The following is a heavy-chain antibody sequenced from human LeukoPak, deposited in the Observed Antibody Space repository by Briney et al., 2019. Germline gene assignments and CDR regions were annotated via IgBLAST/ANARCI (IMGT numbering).Heavy chain of an antibody. J-gene: IGHJ4*02. CDR3: PRVEKWTNLVRYYFDN. CDR1: GFTFSDYY. Sequence: GGSLRLSCAASGFTFSDYYMSWIRQAPGKGLEWISFITSSSGYTYSADSVKGRFIISRDNAKNSLYLQMNSLRVEDTAVYFCPRVEKWTNLVRYYFDNWGQGTLVTVAS. CDR2: ITSSSGYT. D-gene: IGHD1-14*01. V-gene: IGHV3-11*05.